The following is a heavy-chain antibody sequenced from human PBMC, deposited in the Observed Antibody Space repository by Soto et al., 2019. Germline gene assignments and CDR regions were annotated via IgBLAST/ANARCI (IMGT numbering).Heavy chain of an antibody. Sequence: SETLSLTCTVSGGSISGGDYYWSWIRQPPGKGLEWIGYIYYSGSTYYNPSLKSRVTISVDTSKNQFSLKLSSVTAADTAVYYCARGREWELYYFDYWGQGTLVTVSS. CDR1: GGSISGGDYY. CDR3: ARGREWELYYFDY. D-gene: IGHD1-26*01. CDR2: IYYSGST. V-gene: IGHV4-30-4*01. J-gene: IGHJ4*02.